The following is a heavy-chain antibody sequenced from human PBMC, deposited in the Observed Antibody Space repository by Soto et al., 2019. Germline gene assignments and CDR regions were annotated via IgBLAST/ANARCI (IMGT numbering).Heavy chain of an antibody. CDR1: GDSVSSGTDS. D-gene: IGHD3-10*01. CDR3: ARGYGSGSYWFDY. Sequence: QLQLQESGSGLVKPSQTLSLTCAVSGDSVSSGTDSWSWIRQPPGKGLEWIGYIFHSGNTNYNPSLRSRVTMSLDRSKNQISLSLTSVPAADTAVDYCARGYGSGSYWFDYWGQGTLVTVSS. CDR2: IFHSGNT. J-gene: IGHJ4*02. V-gene: IGHV4-30-2*01.